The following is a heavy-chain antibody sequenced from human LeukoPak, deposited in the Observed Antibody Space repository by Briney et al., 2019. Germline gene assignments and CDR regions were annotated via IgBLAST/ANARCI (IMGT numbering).Heavy chain of an antibody. CDR2: INPSGGST. J-gene: IGHJ4*02. Sequence: GASVTLSCKASGYTFSTYFMHWVRRAPGQGLEWMGIINPSGGSTSYAQKFQGRVTMTRDTSTSTVYMELSSLRSEDTAVYYCAREDSSGWYVFDYWGQGTLVTVSS. CDR1: GYTFSTYF. CDR3: AREDSSGWYVFDY. V-gene: IGHV1-46*01. D-gene: IGHD6-19*01.